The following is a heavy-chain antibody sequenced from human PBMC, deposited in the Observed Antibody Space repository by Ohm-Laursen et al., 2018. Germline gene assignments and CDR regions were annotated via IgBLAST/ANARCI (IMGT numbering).Heavy chain of an antibody. V-gene: IGHV4-4*07. CDR2: IYTSGST. Sequence: SDTLSLTCTVSGGSISSYYWSWIRQPAGKGLEWIGRIYTSGSTNYNPSLKSRVTMSVGTSKNQFSLKLSSVTAADTAVYYCARSSSGSYGYYFDYWGQGTLVTVSS. J-gene: IGHJ4*02. CDR1: GGSISSYY. CDR3: ARSSSGSYGYYFDY. D-gene: IGHD1-26*01.